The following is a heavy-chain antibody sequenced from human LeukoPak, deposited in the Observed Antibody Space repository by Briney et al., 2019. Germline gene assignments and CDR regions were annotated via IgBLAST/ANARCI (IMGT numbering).Heavy chain of an antibody. CDR1: GFTFNIYA. Sequence: GGSLRLSCAASGFTFNIYAMHWVRQAPGKGLEWVAVISFDGSNIKYADSVKGRFTISRDNSRNTVYLQMNSLRAEDTTVYYCARGPGLYDSDYIDVWGKGTTVTVSS. D-gene: IGHD3-22*01. V-gene: IGHV3-30*04. CDR3: ARGPGLYDSDYIDV. CDR2: ISFDGSNI. J-gene: IGHJ6*03.